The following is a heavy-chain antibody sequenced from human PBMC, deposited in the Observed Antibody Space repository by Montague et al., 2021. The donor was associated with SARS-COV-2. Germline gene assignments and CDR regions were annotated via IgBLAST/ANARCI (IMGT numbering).Heavy chain of an antibody. J-gene: IGHJ6*02. Sequence: CAISGDSVSSSSAAWNWIRQSPSRGLEWLGRTYYTSKWNYNYPLSLQGRLTIRPDTSKNQFSLKLSSVTAADTAVYYCARVGRQQLARLSGMDVWGQGTTVTVSS. V-gene: IGHV6-1*01. D-gene: IGHD6-13*01. CDR1: GDSVSSSSAA. CDR2: TYYTSKWNY. CDR3: ARVGRQQLARLSGMDV.